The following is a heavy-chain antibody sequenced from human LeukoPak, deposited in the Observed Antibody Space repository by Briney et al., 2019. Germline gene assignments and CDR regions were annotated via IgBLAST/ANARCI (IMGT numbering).Heavy chain of an antibody. CDR3: ARDSTTYYYYYYMDV. V-gene: IGHV4-34*01. D-gene: IGHD1-14*01. CDR2: IYHTGST. CDR1: GGPFTTYY. Sequence: SETLSLTCAVYGGPFTTYYWSWIRQPPGKGLEWIGDIYHTGSTTYNPSLKSRVTISVDTSKNQFSLKLSSVTAADTAVYYCARDSTTYYYYYYMDVWGKGTTVTISS. J-gene: IGHJ6*03.